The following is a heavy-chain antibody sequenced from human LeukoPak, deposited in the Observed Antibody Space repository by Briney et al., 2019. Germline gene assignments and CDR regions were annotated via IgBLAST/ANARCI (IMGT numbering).Heavy chain of an antibody. Sequence: GGSLRLSCAASGFTFSSYSMNWVRQAPGKGLEWVSSISSSSSYIYYADSVKGRFTISRDNAKNSLYLQMNSLRAEDTAVYYCGRDRKSWTSTDSFDIWGQGTMVTVSS. D-gene: IGHD6-13*01. CDR2: ISSSSSYI. CDR1: GFTFSSYS. V-gene: IGHV3-21*01. CDR3: GRDRKSWTSTDSFDI. J-gene: IGHJ3*02.